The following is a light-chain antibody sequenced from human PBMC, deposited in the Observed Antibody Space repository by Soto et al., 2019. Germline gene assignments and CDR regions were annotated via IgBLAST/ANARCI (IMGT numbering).Light chain of an antibody. Sequence: QLVLTQPPSVSGAPGQRVTISCTGSSSNIGAGYDVHWYQQLPGTAPKLLIYGNLNRPSGVPDRFSGSKSGTSASLAITGLQAEDEADYYCQSYDSSLSGWVFGGGTKLTVL. CDR1: SSNIGAGYD. J-gene: IGLJ3*02. CDR3: QSYDSSLSGWV. CDR2: GNL. V-gene: IGLV1-40*01.